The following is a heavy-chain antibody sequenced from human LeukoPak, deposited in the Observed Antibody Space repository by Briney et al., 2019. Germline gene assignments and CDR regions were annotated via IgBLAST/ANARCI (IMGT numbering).Heavy chain of an antibody. V-gene: IGHV1-3*01. J-gene: IGHJ6*02. Sequence: ASVKVSCKASGYTFTSYAMHWVRQAPGQRLEWMGWINAGNGNTKYSQKFQGRVTITRDTSASTAYMELSSLRPEDTAVYYCARDTQITIFGVVIIGYYYYGMDVWGQGTTVTVSS. D-gene: IGHD3-3*01. CDR2: INAGNGNT. CDR3: ARDTQITIFGVVIIGYYYYGMDV. CDR1: GYTFTSYA.